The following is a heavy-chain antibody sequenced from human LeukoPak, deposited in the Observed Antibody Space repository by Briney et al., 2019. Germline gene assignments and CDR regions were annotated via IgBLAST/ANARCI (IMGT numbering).Heavy chain of an antibody. CDR1: GLSVSNAL. Sequence: GGSLRLSCAASGLSVSNALMYCVRPAPGMGLEWVGRIASKTDGGTTDYAAPVKGRFTISRDDSKNTLFLQMNSLKTEDTAVYYCTTGIRGDCGQGTLVTVSS. V-gene: IGHV3-15*04. CDR3: TTGIRGD. CDR2: IASKTDGGTT. J-gene: IGHJ4*02.